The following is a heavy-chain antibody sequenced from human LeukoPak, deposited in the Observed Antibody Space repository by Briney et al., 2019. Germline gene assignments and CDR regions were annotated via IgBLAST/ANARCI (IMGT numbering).Heavy chain of an antibody. D-gene: IGHD3-10*01. Sequence: SETLSLTCTVSGGSISSSSYYWGWIRQPPGKGLEWIGSIYYSGSTYYNPSLKSRVTISVDTSKNQFSLKLSSVTAADTAVYYCARLGYYGSGAERGSALKYWGQGTLVTVSS. CDR2: IYYSGST. CDR1: GGSISSSSYY. V-gene: IGHV4-39*01. J-gene: IGHJ4*02. CDR3: ARLGYYGSGAERGSALKY.